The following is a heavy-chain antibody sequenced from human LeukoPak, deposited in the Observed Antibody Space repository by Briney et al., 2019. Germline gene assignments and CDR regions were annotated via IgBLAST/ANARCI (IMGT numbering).Heavy chain of an antibody. V-gene: IGHV3-11*01. CDR2: ISSSGSTM. J-gene: IGHJ4*02. Sequence: GGSLRLSCAASGFTFSDYYMSWIRQAPGKGLEWVSYISSSGSTMYYADSVKGRFTISRDNAKNSLYLQMNSLRAEDTAVYYCARGAESKTIFGVVIIRGYFDYWGQGTLVTVSS. CDR1: GFTFSDYY. CDR3: ARGAESKTIFGVVIIRGYFDY. D-gene: IGHD3-3*01.